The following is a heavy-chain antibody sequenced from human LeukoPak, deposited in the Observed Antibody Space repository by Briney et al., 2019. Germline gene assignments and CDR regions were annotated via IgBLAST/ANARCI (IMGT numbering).Heavy chain of an antibody. CDR2: INSDGSST. V-gene: IGHV3-23*01. J-gene: IGHJ4*02. Sequence: HPGGSLRLSCAASGFTFSSYAMSWVRQAPGKGLVWVSRINSDGSSTSYADSVKGRFTISRDNSKNTLYLQMNSLRAEDTAVYYCAKDLRLRWFGEFDYWGQGTLVTVSS. D-gene: IGHD3-10*01. CDR3: AKDLRLRWFGEFDY. CDR1: GFTFSSYA.